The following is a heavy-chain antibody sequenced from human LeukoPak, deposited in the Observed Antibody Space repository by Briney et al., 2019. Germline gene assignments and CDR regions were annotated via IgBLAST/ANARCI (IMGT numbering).Heavy chain of an antibody. J-gene: IGHJ4*02. CDR2: INPNNGGT. Sequence: ASVKVSCKASGYTFTDFYLHWVRQAPGQGLEWLGWINPNNGGTNYAQKFQGRVTMTRDTSISTAYMELSRLRSDDTAVYYCAREGNDYGDPAANWGQGTLVTVSS. CDR3: AREGNDYGDPAAN. CDR1: GYTFTDFY. D-gene: IGHD4-17*01. V-gene: IGHV1-2*02.